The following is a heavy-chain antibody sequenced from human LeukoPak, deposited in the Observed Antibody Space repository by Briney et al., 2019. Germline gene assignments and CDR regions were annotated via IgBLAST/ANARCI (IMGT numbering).Heavy chain of an antibody. V-gene: IGHV4-30-2*01. Sequence: SETLSLTCAVSGGSISSGGYSWSWIQQPPGKGLEWIGYIYHSGSTYYNPSLKRRDTISVDRSKNQFSLKLSSVTAADTAVYYCARASFLYGMDVWGQGTTVTVSS. J-gene: IGHJ6*02. CDR1: GGSISSGGYS. D-gene: IGHD2/OR15-2a*01. CDR2: IYHSGST. CDR3: ARASFLYGMDV.